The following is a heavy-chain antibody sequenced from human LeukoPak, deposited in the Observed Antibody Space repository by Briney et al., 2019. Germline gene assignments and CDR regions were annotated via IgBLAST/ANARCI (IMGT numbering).Heavy chain of an antibody. D-gene: IGHD6-19*01. V-gene: IGHV4-59*12. CDR2: IYYSGST. J-gene: IGHJ4*02. CDR3: ASSGAVVAVAGTPFDY. Sequence: SETLSLTCTVSGASISSFYWSWLRQPPGKGLEWIGYIYYSGSTNYNPSLKSRVTMSVDTSKNQFSLKLSSVTAADTAVYYCASSGAVVAVAGTPFDYWGQGTLVTVSS. CDR1: GASISSFY.